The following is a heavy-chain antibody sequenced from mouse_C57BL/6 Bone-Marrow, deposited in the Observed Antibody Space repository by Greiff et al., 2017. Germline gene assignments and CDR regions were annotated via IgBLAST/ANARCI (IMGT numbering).Heavy chain of an antibody. CDR1: GYAFSSSW. CDR2: IYPGDGDT. CDR3: ASRSRFAY. V-gene: IGHV1-82*01. D-gene: IGHD1-1*01. J-gene: IGHJ3*01. Sequence: VQLQQSGPELVKPGASVKISCKASGYAFSSSWMNWVKQRPGKGLEWIGRIYPGDGDTNYNGKFKGKATLTADKSSSTAYMQLSSLTSEDSAVYFCASRSRFAYWGQGTLVTVSA.